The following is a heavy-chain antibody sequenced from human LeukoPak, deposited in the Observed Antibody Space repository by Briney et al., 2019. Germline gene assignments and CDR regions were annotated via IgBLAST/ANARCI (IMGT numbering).Heavy chain of an antibody. CDR3: AREISGTSDIFEY. Sequence: GASVKVSCKASGYTFTSYGISWVRQAPGQGLEWMGGISAYNGDTNYAQRLQGRVTMTTDTSTSTAYMELRSLRSDDTAVYYCAREISGTSDIFEYWSQGTLVTVSS. D-gene: IGHD1-26*01. J-gene: IGHJ4*02. CDR2: ISAYNGDT. V-gene: IGHV1-18*01. CDR1: GYTFTSYG.